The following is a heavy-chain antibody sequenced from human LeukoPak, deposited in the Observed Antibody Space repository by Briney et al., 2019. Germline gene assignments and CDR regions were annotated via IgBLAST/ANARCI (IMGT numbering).Heavy chain of an antibody. CDR3: AKSRIDMLRRDDAFEI. J-gene: IGHJ3*02. D-gene: IGHD3-10*01. V-gene: IGHV3-23*01. CDR2: ISNSGGST. CDR1: RFTFTNYA. Sequence: GGSLRLSCAASRFTFTNYAMIWVRQAPGKGLEWVSLISNSGGSTYYADSVKGRFTISRDNSKNTLYLQMSSHRVEDTAVYYCAKSRIDMLRRDDAFEIWGQGTMVTVSS.